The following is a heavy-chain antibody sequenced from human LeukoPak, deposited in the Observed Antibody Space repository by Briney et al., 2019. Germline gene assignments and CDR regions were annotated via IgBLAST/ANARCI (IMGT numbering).Heavy chain of an antibody. CDR2: INHSGST. CDR1: GGSFSGYY. J-gene: IGHJ4*02. D-gene: IGHD3-22*01. Sequence: SETLSITCAVYGGSFSGYYWSWIRQPPGKGLEWIGEINHSGSTNYNPSLKSRVTISVDTSKNQFSLKLSSVTAADTAVYYCARGRYQYYYDSSGYLYWFDYWGQGTLVTVSS. V-gene: IGHV4-34*01. CDR3: ARGRYQYYYDSSGYLYWFDY.